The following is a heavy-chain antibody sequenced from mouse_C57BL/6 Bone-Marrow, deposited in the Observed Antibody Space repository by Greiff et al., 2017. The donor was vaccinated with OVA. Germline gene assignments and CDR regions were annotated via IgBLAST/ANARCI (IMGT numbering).Heavy chain of an antibody. CDR3: ARHGLFYYGSSYDYYAMDY. CDR2: IWSDGST. Sequence: VQGVESGPGLVAPSQSLSITCTVSGFSLTSYGVHWVRQPPGKGLEWLVVIWSDGSTTYNSALKSRLSISTDNSKSQVFLNMNSLQTDDTAMYYCARHGLFYYGSSYDYYAMDYWGQGTSVTVSS. J-gene: IGHJ4*01. V-gene: IGHV2-6-1*01. CDR1: GFSLTSYG. D-gene: IGHD1-1*01.